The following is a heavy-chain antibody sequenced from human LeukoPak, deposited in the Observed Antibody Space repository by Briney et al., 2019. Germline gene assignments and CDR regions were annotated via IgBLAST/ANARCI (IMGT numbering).Heavy chain of an antibody. V-gene: IGHV3-48*04. CDR2: ISSGGTTI. Sequence: PGGSLRLSCAVSGFTFSVYGMNWVRQAPGKGLEWLSHISSGGTTIYYADSVKGRFTVSRDNVENSLFLQMNSLRVDDTAEYYCVRDFEVPAAAPDYYYFYYMDVWGTGTTVTVSS. D-gene: IGHD2-2*01. CDR3: VRDFEVPAAAPDYYYFYYMDV. J-gene: IGHJ6*03. CDR1: GFTFSVYG.